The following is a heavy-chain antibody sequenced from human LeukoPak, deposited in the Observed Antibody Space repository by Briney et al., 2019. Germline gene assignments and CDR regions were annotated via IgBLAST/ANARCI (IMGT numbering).Heavy chain of an antibody. D-gene: IGHD3-10*01. J-gene: IGHJ4*02. CDR2: ISAYNGNT. Sequence: GASGNVSCTGSGYTFTSYGFSLVRQAHAQGLEWMGWISAYNGNTNYAQKLQGRVTTTTDTSTSTAYMELRSLRSDDTAVYYCARDRTVWFGELSPIDYWGQGTLVTVSS. V-gene: IGHV1-18*04. CDR3: ARDRTVWFGELSPIDY. CDR1: GYTFTSYG.